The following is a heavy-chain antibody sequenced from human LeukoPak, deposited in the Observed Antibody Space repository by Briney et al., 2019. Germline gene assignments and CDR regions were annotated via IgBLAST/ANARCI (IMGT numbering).Heavy chain of an antibody. CDR3: ARREAVAGTIGY. D-gene: IGHD6-19*01. CDR2: IYYSGST. J-gene: IGHJ4*02. Sequence: PSETLSLTCTVSGGSISSSYWSWIRQPPGKGLEWIGYIYYSGSTNYNPSLKSRVTISVDTSKNQFSLKLSSVTAADTAVYYCARREAVAGTIGYWGQGTLVTVSS. CDR1: GGSISSSY. V-gene: IGHV4-59*12.